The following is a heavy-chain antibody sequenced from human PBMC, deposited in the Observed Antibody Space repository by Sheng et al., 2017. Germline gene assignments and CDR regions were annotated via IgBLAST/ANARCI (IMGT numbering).Heavy chain of an antibody. D-gene: IGHD5-18*01. CDR3: ARSGYSSSHAFDL. V-gene: IGHV3-21*01. CDR2: INSLSTSI. Sequence: VQLVESGGGLVKPRGSLRLSCEASGFTFSIYPMSWVRQAPGKGLQWLSTINSLSTSIYYADSVKGRFTISRDNAKNSLFLQLSSLRVEDTATYYCARSGYSSSHAFDLWCQGTLVTVSS. CDR1: GFTFSIYP. J-gene: IGHJ3*01.